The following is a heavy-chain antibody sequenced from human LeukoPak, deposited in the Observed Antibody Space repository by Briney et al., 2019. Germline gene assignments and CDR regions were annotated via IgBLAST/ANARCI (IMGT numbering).Heavy chain of an antibody. CDR2: IYAGGST. CDR1: GFTFSSYG. Sequence: GGSLRLSCAASGFTFSSYGITWVRQAPGKGPEWVSVIYAGGSTYYADSVKGRFTISRDISKNTLYLQMNSLRAEDTAVYYCAKESLAGFDPWGQGTLVTVSS. J-gene: IGHJ5*02. CDR3: AKESLAGFDP. V-gene: IGHV3-66*01.